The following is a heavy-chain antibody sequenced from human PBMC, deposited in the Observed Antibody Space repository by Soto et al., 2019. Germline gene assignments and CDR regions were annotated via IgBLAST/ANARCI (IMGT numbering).Heavy chain of an antibody. Sequence: VQLVESGGDLVQPGGSLRLSCAASGFTVSNNYMSWVRQAPGKGLEWVSLIYSSGGTYYADSVKGRFTISRDNSRNTLYLQMNGLRVEDKAVYYCARGPNRGYWGQGTLVTVSP. CDR1: GFTVSNNY. CDR2: IYSSGGT. CDR3: ARGPNRGY. V-gene: IGHV3-66*01. D-gene: IGHD3-10*01. J-gene: IGHJ4*02.